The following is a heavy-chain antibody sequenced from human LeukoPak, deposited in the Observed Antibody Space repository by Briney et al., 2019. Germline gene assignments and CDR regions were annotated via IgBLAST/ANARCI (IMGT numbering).Heavy chain of an antibody. CDR2: IRYDGRSK. V-gene: IGHV3-30*02. CDR3: ARVNDFWSGPFDY. Sequence: GGSLRLSCGASGFTFSSYGMHWVRQAPGKGLEWVAFIRYDGRSKYYADSVKGRFTISRDNSKNTLYLQMNSLRAEDTAVYYCARVNDFWSGPFDYWGQGTLVTVSS. D-gene: IGHD3-3*01. J-gene: IGHJ4*02. CDR1: GFTFSSYG.